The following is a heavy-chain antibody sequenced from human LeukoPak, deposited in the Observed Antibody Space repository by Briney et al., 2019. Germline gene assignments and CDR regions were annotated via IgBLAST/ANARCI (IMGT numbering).Heavy chain of an antibody. J-gene: IGHJ5*02. Sequence: SETLSLTCTVSGGSISSGSYYWSWIRQPAGKGLEWIGRIYTSGSTNYNPSLKSRVTISVDTSKNQFSLKLSSVTAADTAVYYCARDRDYYGSGSPTHPNWFDPWGQGTLSPSPQ. D-gene: IGHD3-10*01. CDR1: GGSISSGSYY. V-gene: IGHV4-61*02. CDR3: ARDRDYYGSGSPTHPNWFDP. CDR2: IYTSGST.